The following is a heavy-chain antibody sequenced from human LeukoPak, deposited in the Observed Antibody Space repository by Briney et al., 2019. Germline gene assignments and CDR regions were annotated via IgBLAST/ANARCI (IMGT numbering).Heavy chain of an antibody. J-gene: IGHJ4*02. D-gene: IGHD2-15*01. CDR1: GVSISSYY. CDR3: VREGYCSGGSCYRFFDY. CDR2: IYYSGST. V-gene: IGHV4-59*01. Sequence: SETLSLTCTVSGVSISSYYWSWIRQPPGKGLEWIGYIYYSGSTNYNPSPKSRVTISVDTSKNQFSLKLSSVTAADTAVYYCVREGYCSGGSCYRFFDYWGQGTLVTVSS.